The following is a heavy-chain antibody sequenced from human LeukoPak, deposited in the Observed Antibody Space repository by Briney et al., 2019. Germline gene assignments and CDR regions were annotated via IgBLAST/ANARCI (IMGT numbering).Heavy chain of an antibody. D-gene: IGHD7-27*01. Sequence: GGSLRLSCAASGFTFSSYAMSWVRQAPGKGLEWVSAISGSGGSTYYADSVKGRFTISRDNSKNTLYLQMNSLRAEDTAVYYCASWAERYYYYGMDVWAKGPRSPSPQ. CDR3: ASWAERYYYYGMDV. V-gene: IGHV3-23*01. J-gene: IGHJ6*04. CDR1: GFTFSSYA. CDR2: ISGSGGST.